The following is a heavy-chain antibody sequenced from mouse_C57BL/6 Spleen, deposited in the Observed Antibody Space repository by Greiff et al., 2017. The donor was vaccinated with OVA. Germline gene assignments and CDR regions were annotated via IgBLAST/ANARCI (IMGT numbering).Heavy chain of an antibody. J-gene: IGHJ4*01. Sequence: QVQLQQSGAELVRPGASVTLSCKASGYTFTDYEMHWVKQTPVHGLEWIGAIDPETGGTAYNQKFKGKAILTADKSSSTAYMELRSLTSEDSAVYYCTISHYYAMDYWGQGTSVTVSS. CDR3: TISHYYAMDY. CDR1: GYTFTDYE. CDR2: IDPETGGT. V-gene: IGHV1-15*01. D-gene: IGHD6-2*01.